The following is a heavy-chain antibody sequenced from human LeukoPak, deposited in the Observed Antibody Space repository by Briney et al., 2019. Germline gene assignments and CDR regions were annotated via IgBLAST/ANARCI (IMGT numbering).Heavy chain of an antibody. V-gene: IGHV1-69*13. D-gene: IGHD3-3*01. J-gene: IGHJ4*02. CDR1: GGTFSIYA. CDR2: IIPIFGTA. CDR3: ARDSRYDFWSGYYRGGDY. Sequence: GASVKVSYKASGGTFSIYAISWVRQAPGQGLEWMGGIIPIFGTANYAQKFPGRVTITADESTSTAHMELSSLRSEDTAVYYCARDSRYDFWSGYYRGGDYWGQGTLVTVSS.